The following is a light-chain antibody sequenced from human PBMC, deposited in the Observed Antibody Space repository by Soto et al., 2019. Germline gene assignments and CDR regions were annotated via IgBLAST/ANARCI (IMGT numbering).Light chain of an antibody. CDR3: KKYNIAPVA. V-gene: IGKV1-27*01. J-gene: IGKJ3*01. Sequence: DSQMTQSPSSLSASVGDSVTITCRASQGISNYFACYQQKPGKVPKLLIYATSTLQSGVPSRFSGSGSGTDFTLAIRSLQPEDVATYYCKKYNIAPVAFGPGTNVDIK. CDR1: QGISNY. CDR2: ATS.